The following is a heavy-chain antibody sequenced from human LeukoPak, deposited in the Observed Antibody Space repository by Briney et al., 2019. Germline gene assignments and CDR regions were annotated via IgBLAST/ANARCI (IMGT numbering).Heavy chain of an antibody. Sequence: GGSLRLSCAASGFTFSSYAMSWVRQAPGKGLEWVSAISGSGGSTYYADSVKGRFTISRDNSKNTLYLQMNSLRAEDTAVYYCAKAGLWFGEFESYMDVWGKGTTVTISS. CDR3: AKAGLWFGEFESYMDV. D-gene: IGHD3-10*01. V-gene: IGHV3-23*01. J-gene: IGHJ6*03. CDR1: GFTFSSYA. CDR2: ISGSGGST.